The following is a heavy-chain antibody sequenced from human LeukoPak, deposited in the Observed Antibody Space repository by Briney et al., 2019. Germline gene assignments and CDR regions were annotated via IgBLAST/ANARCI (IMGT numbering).Heavy chain of an antibody. Sequence: GGSLTLTCAASGFSFSYAYWTWVGQAPGKGLEWVGRIKSKPAGGTTDYAAPVTGRLTISRDDSKNTLYLQMNSLRTEDTAVYFCSHMGAATHQFHTWGQGARGT. CDR2: IKSKPAGGTT. D-gene: IGHD3-16*01. CDR1: GFSFSYAY. V-gene: IGHV3-15*01. CDR3: SHMGAATHQFHTWGQ. J-gene: IGHJ4*03.